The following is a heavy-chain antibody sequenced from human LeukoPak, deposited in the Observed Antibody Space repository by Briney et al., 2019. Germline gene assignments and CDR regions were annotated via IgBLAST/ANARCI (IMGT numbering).Heavy chain of an antibody. J-gene: IGHJ4*02. CDR3: ARDSSSLGEDDY. Sequence: GGSLRLSCAASGFTFSSYGMSWVRQAPGKGLEWVSVIYSGGSTYYADSVKGRFTISRDNSKNTLYLQMNSLRAEDTAVYYCARDSSSLGEDDYWGQGTLVTVSS. D-gene: IGHD6-13*01. CDR1: GFTFSSYG. V-gene: IGHV3-66*01. CDR2: IYSGGST.